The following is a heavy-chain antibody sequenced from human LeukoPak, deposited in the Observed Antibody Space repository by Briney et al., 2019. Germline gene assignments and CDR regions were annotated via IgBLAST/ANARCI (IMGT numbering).Heavy chain of an antibody. CDR1: GFTFSSYA. J-gene: IGHJ4*02. CDR2: ISGSGGST. Sequence: PGGSLRLSCAASGFTFSSYAMSWVRQAPGKGLEWVSAISGSGGSTYYADAVKGRFTISRDNSKNTLYLQMNSLRAEDTVVYYCAKSLPNYYDSSGYSGFDYWGQGTLVTVSS. V-gene: IGHV3-23*01. CDR3: AKSLPNYYDSSGYSGFDY. D-gene: IGHD3-22*01.